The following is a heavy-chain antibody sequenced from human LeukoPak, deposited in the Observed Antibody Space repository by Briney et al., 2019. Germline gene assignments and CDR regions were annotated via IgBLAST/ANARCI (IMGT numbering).Heavy chain of an antibody. Sequence: GGSLRLSCTASGFTFGDYAMSWVRQAPGKGLEWVGFIRSKAYGGTTEYAASVKGRFTISRDDSKSIAYLQMNSLKTEDTAVYYCTTRSTTVRGSYYYYGMDVWGQGTTVTVSS. V-gene: IGHV3-49*04. CDR1: GFTFGDYA. J-gene: IGHJ6*02. D-gene: IGHD3-10*01. CDR2: IRSKAYGGTT. CDR3: TTRSTTVRGSYYYYGMDV.